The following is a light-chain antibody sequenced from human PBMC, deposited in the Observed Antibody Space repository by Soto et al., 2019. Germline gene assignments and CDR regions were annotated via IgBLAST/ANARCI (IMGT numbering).Light chain of an antibody. J-gene: IGLJ7*01. CDR1: SGSVSTSYY. CDR2: STN. CDR3: VLYMGSGSWV. V-gene: IGLV8-61*01. Sequence: QTVVTQEPSFSVSPGGTVTLTCGLSSGSVSTSYYPSWYQQTPGQAPRTLIYSTNTLSSGVPDRFSGSILGNKAALTITGAQADDESDYYCVLYMGSGSWVFGGGTQLTVL.